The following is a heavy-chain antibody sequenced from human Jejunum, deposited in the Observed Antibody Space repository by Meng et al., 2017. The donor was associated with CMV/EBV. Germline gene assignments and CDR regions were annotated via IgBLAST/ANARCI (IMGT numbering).Heavy chain of an antibody. V-gene: IGHV4-38-2*02. Sequence: YSIPNGYYWGWIRQAPGRGLEWIGNIYHSGTSYYNPSLKSRVTMSVDTSKNQFSVQLDSVTAADTAVYYCARDFTIFGVVTTLDYWGQGTLVTVSS. J-gene: IGHJ4*02. CDR3: ARDFTIFGVVTTLDY. D-gene: IGHD3-3*01. CDR1: YSIPNGYY. CDR2: IYHSGTS.